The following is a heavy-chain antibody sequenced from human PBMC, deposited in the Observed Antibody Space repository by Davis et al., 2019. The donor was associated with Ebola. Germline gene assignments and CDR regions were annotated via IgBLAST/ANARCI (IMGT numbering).Heavy chain of an antibody. CDR1: GFSFRNYG. Sequence: GESLKISCEVSGFSFRNYGMHWVRQAPGKGLQWVALISPDGSNRWYADSVRGRLTTSRDNSKNTLYLQVNSLRPDDTAVYYCARDYYVYFDSTGMDVWGQGTTVTVSS. CDR3: ARDYYVYFDSTGMDV. CDR2: ISPDGSNR. V-gene: IGHV3-30-3*01. D-gene: IGHD3-10*02. J-gene: IGHJ6*02.